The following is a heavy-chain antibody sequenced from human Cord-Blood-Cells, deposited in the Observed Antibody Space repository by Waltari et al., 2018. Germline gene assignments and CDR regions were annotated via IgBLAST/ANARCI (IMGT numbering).Heavy chain of an antibody. J-gene: IGHJ4*02. Sequence: QVQLVESGGGVVQPGRSLRLPCAASGSTLRSSAWLRVRQAPGKGREWVAVISYDGSNKYYADSVKGRFTISRDNSKNTLYLQMNSLRAEDTAVYYCARDLDSTYYFDYWGQGTLVTVSS. CDR2: ISYDGSNK. CDR1: GSTLRSSA. D-gene: IGHD4-4*01. CDR3: ARDLDSTYYFDY. V-gene: IGHV3-30*04.